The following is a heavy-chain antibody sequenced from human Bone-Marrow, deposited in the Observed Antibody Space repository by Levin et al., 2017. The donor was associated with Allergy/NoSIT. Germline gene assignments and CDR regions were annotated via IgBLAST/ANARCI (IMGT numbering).Heavy chain of an antibody. CDR3: AREREPLADY. Sequence: PGGSLRLSCAASGFTFGSYGMHWVRQAPGKGLEWVAYLWYDGSHIKYAASVKGRFTISRDNSKNMLFLEMDSLRVDDTAVYYCAREREPLADYWGQGTLVTVSS. CDR2: LWYDGSHI. V-gene: IGHV3-33*01. D-gene: IGHD1-26*01. CDR1: GFTFGSYG. J-gene: IGHJ4*02.